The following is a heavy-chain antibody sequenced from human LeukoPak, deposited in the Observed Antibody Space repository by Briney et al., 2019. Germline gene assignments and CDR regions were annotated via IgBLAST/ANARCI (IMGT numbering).Heavy chain of an antibody. CDR2: LYNSGST. CDR3: ARHGGSYSFDY. Sequence: SETLSLTRTVSGGSISTYNWSWIRQPPGKGLEWIGFLYNSGSTNYNPSLNSRVTISVDTSKNQFSLKLSSVTAADTAVYYCARHGGSYSFDYWGQGTLVTVPS. D-gene: IGHD1-26*01. V-gene: IGHV4-59*08. CDR1: GGSISTYN. J-gene: IGHJ4*02.